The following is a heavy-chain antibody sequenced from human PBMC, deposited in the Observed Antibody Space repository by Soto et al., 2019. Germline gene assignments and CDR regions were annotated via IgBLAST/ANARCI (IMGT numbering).Heavy chain of an antibody. V-gene: IGHV3-23*01. Sequence: EVQLLESGGGLVQPGGSLRLSCAASGFTFSSYAMSWVRQAPGKGLEWVSAISGSGGSTYYAVSVKGRLTISRDNSKNTLYLQMISLRAGDTAVYYCAKDQCPAIGELNDYWGQGTLVTVSS. CDR2: ISGSGGST. J-gene: IGHJ4*02. D-gene: IGHD2-21*01. CDR1: GFTFSSYA. CDR3: AKDQCPAIGELNDY.